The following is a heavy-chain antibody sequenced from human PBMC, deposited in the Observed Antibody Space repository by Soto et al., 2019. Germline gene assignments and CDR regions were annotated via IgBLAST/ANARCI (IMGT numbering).Heavy chain of an antibody. CDR2: ISSSSSYT. D-gene: IGHD3-10*01. CDR3: GRGSRYVWGCFYISPLYYYYGMAF. J-gene: IGHJ6*01. V-gene: IGHV3-11*05. CDR1: GFTFSDYY. Sequence: GGSLRLSCAASGFTFSDYYMSWIRQAPGKGLEWVSYISSSSSYTNYADSVKGRFTISRDNAKNSLYLQMNSLRAEDTAVYYCGRGSRYVWGCFYISPLYYYYGMAFWAQGTTVTVSS.